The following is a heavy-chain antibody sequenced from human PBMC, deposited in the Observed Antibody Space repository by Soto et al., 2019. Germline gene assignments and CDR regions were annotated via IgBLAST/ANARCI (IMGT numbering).Heavy chain of an antibody. V-gene: IGHV1-69*15. Sequence: QVQLVQSGAEVKKPGSSVKVSCKSSGGTFSSYTINWVRQAPGQGLEWMGRIIPIFGMANYAQKFQGRVTITADESTTTAYMQLSSLRSDDTGLYYCAREEAQYQLLHSYYDMDVWGKGTTVTVSS. CDR1: GGTFSSYT. CDR2: IIPIFGMA. D-gene: IGHD2-2*01. CDR3: AREEAQYQLLHSYYDMDV. J-gene: IGHJ6*03.